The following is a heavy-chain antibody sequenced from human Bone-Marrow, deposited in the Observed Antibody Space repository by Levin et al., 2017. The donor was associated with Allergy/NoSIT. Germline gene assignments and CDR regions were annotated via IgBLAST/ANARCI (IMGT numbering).Heavy chain of an antibody. Sequence: GGSLRLSCAASDFTFRMYWMYWVRQAPGKGLEWVSFIKADGATTTFADSVRGRFTISRDNSNNMLFLQMNSLRAEDTAMYYCARGGTDYYGVHWYFDLWGHGTPVIVSS. J-gene: IGHJ2*01. CDR2: IKADGATT. V-gene: IGHV3-74*03. CDR1: DFTFRMYW. CDR3: ARGGTDYYGVHWYFDL. D-gene: IGHD3-10*01.